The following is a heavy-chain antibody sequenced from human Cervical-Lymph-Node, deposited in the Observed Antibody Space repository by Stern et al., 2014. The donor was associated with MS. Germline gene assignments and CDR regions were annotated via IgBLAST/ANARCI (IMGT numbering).Heavy chain of an antibody. D-gene: IGHD1-26*01. CDR1: GYSFTAYF. V-gene: IGHV1-2*02. J-gene: IGHJ4*02. CDR3: ARDRGSHSDY. CDR2: ISTDTGGA. Sequence: QVQLVQSGAEVKKPGASVKVSCKASGYSFTAYFIHWVRQAPGQGLDWMGWISTDTGGANYAQRFQGRVTMTRATSISTTYMELSRLRSDDTAVYYCARDRGSHSDYWGQGTLVTVSS.